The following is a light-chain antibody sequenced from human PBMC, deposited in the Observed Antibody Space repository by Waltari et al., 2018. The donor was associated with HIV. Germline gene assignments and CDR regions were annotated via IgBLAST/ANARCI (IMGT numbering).Light chain of an antibody. Sequence: EILLPQSPPTLSLSPGERATLTCRASQSLSGHLAWYQQKPGQAPRLLIYDVSNRATGIPARFSGSGSGTDFTFTVSSLEAEDFAVYYCKQSRNWPQTFGQGTKVEIK. J-gene: IGKJ1*01. CDR3: KQSRNWPQT. CDR1: QSLSGH. V-gene: IGKV3-11*01. CDR2: DVS.